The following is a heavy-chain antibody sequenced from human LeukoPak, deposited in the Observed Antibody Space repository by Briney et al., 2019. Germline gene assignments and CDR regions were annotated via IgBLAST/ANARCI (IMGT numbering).Heavy chain of an antibody. J-gene: IGHJ4*02. D-gene: IGHD3-22*01. Sequence: GGSLRLSCAASGFTFSSFSMIWVRQAPGKGLEWLSYIYYADSVKGRFTISRDNAKNSLYLQMNSLRAEDTAVYYCTRDRGLHYDSSGYYHHRPFDDWGQGTLVTVSS. CDR2: I. CDR3: TRDRGLHYDSSGYYHHRPFDD. CDR1: GFTFSSFS. V-gene: IGHV3-48*01.